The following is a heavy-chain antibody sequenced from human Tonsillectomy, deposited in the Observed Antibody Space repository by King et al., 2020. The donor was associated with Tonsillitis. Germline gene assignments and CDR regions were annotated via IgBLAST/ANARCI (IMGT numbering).Heavy chain of an antibody. CDR2: ISSRSSTI. Sequence: VQLVESGGGLVHPGGSLRLSCAASGFTFSTNSMNWVRQAPGKGLEWVSYISSRSSTIYYADSVKGRFTISRDNAKNSLYLQMNSLRAEDTAVYFCARARLDHGATSGFDYWGQGTLVTVSS. CDR3: ARARLDHGATSGFDY. D-gene: IGHD4-23*01. CDR1: GFTFSTNS. V-gene: IGHV3-48*04. J-gene: IGHJ4*02.